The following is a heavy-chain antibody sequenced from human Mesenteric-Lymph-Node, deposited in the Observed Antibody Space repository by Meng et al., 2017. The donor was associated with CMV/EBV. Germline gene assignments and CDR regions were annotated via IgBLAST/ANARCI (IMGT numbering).Heavy chain of an antibody. CDR3: ARTAGARYYYHYVMDV. V-gene: IGHV3-20*04. CDR1: GFTFDDYG. Sequence: GESLKISCVASGFTFDDYGMSWVRQAPGKGLEWVSGINWNGGSTTYADSVRGRFIISRDNAKNSLYLQMNSLRAEDTALYYCARTAGARYYYHYVMDVWGQGTTVTVSS. J-gene: IGHJ6*02. D-gene: IGHD1-26*01. CDR2: INWNGGST.